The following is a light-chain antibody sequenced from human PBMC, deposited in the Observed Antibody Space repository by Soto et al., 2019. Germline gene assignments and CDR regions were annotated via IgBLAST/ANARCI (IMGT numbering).Light chain of an antibody. CDR3: QQYDKRLMYT. CDR1: QSVSSN. J-gene: IGKJ2*01. CDR2: GAS. Sequence: EIVMTQSPATLSVSPGERATLSCRASQSVSSNLAWYQQKPGQAPRLLIYGASTRATGVPGRFSGSGSGTEFTLTISSLQAEDFALCYCQQYDKRLMYTFGQGTKLEIK. V-gene: IGKV3-15*01.